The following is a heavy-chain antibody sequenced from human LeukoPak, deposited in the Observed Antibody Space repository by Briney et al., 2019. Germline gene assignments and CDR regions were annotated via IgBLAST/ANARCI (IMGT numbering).Heavy chain of an antibody. J-gene: IGHJ4*02. D-gene: IGHD2-21*01. V-gene: IGHV4-31*03. Sequence: SETLSLTCTVSGGSISSGGYYWRWIRQHPGKGLEWIGYIYYSGSTYYNPSLKSRVTISVDTSKNQFSLKLSSVTAADTAVYYCARGKKVAIGEAYYFDYWGQGTLVTVSS. CDR3: ARGKKVAIGEAYYFDY. CDR2: IYYSGST. CDR1: GGSISSGGYY.